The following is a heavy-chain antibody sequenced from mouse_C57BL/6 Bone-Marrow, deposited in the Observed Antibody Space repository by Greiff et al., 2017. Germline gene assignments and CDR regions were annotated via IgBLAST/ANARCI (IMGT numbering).Heavy chain of an antibody. CDR2: IDPSDSYT. CDR3: AREDYGNYDWYFDV. Sequence: VQLQQPGAELVRPGTSVKLSCKASGYTFTSYWMHWVKQRPGQGLEWIGVIDPSDSYTNYNQKFKGKATLTVDTSSSTAYMQLSSLTSEDSAVYYCAREDYGNYDWYFDVWGTGTTVTVSS. V-gene: IGHV1-59*01. J-gene: IGHJ1*03. D-gene: IGHD2-1*01. CDR1: GYTFTSYW.